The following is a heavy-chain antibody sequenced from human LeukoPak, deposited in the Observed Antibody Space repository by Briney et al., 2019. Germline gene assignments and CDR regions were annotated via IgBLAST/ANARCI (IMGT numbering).Heavy chain of an antibody. J-gene: IGHJ4*02. D-gene: IGHD3-22*01. Sequence: ASLKVSCKASGYTFTAYYLHWVRQAPGQGLEWMGWINPNSGGTNYAQEFQGRVTLTRDTSISTTYMELSSLRSDDTALYYCASVYSNGWYYDYWGQGTLVTISS. CDR3: ASVYSNGWYYDY. CDR2: INPNSGGT. V-gene: IGHV1-2*02. CDR1: GYTFTAYY.